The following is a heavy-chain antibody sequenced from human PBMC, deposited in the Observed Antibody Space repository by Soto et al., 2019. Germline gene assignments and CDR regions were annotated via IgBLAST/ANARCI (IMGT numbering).Heavy chain of an antibody. V-gene: IGHV1-2*02. Sequence: QVQLVQSGAEVKKPGASVKVSCMASGYTFTGYYMHWVRQAPGQGLEWMGWINPNSGGTNYAQKFQGRVTMTRDTSISTAYMELSRLRSDDTAVYYCARARPYCSSTSCYMDDYYYYGMDVWGQGTTVTVSS. D-gene: IGHD2-2*02. CDR2: INPNSGGT. CDR3: ARARPYCSSTSCYMDDYYYYGMDV. J-gene: IGHJ6*02. CDR1: GYTFTGYY.